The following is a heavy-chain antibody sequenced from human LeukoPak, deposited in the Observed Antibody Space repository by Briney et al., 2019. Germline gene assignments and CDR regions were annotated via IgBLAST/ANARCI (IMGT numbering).Heavy chain of an antibody. J-gene: IGHJ4*02. CDR1: GFSFRTYW. CDR2: IKEDGSEK. V-gene: IGHV3-7*01. Sequence: GGSLRLSCAASGFSFRTYWMTWVRQAPGKGLEWVANIKEDGSEKYYVDSLKGRFTISRDNAKNSLYLQINSLRAEDTAVYYCAVYTRWTSYWWGQGTLVTISS. D-gene: IGHD2-8*02. CDR3: AVYTRWTSYW.